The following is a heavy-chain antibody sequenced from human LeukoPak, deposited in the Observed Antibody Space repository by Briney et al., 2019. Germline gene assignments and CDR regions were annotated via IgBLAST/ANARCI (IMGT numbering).Heavy chain of an antibody. Sequence: GASVKVSRKASGYTFTGYYMHWVRQAPGQGLEWMGWINPNSGDTNYAQKFQGRVTMTRDTSISTAYMELSSLRSDDTAVYYCARILTTVTTMDYWGQGTLVTVSS. CDR3: ARILTTVTTMDY. V-gene: IGHV1-2*02. CDR1: GYTFTGYY. D-gene: IGHD4-17*01. CDR2: INPNSGDT. J-gene: IGHJ4*02.